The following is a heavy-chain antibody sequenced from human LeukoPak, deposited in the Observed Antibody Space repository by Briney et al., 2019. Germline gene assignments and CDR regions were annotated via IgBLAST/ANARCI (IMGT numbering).Heavy chain of an antibody. CDR1: GFTFSSYA. J-gene: IGHJ4*02. V-gene: IGHV3-30-3*01. Sequence: GGSLRLSCAASGFTFSSYAMHWVRQAPGKGLEWVAVISYDGSNKYYADSVKGRFTISRDNSKNTLYLQMNSLRAEDTAVYYFVSKMTPYDFWSPFDYWGQGTLVTVSS. D-gene: IGHD3-3*01. CDR2: ISYDGSNK. CDR3: VSKMTPYDFWSPFDY.